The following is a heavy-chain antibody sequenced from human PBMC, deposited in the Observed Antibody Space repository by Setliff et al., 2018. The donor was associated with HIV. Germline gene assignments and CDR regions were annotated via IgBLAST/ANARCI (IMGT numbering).Heavy chain of an antibody. CDR1: GGSFGDYH. J-gene: IGHJ5*02. Sequence: SETLSLTCTLSGGSFGDYHWSWIRQPAGRGLEWIGRIFRSGTTDYKFSLKSRVTISIDTSRNQFSLRLTSVTAEDTAVYYCARDGHYSGLWSYEPWGPRALVAVSS. D-gene: IGHD3-10*01. V-gene: IGHV4-4*07. CDR3: ARDGHYSGLWSYEP. CDR2: IFRSGTT.